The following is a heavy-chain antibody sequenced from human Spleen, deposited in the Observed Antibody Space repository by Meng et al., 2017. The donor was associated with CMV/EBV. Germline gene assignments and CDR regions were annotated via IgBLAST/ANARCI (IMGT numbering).Heavy chain of an antibody. D-gene: IGHD2-21*01. J-gene: IGHJ3*02. Sequence: SETLSLTCAVSGGSITISNWWSWVRQPPGKGLEWIGEFSQSGSTNYSPSLKSRVTISVDTSKNQFSLKLSSVTAADTAVYYCAQEEVAIMDAFPIWGQGTMVTVSS. CDR3: AQEEVAIMDAFPI. CDR2: FSQSGST. CDR1: GGSITISNW. V-gene: IGHV4-4*02.